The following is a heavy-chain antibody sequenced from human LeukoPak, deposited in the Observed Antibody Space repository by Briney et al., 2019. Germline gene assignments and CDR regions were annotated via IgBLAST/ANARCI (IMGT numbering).Heavy chain of an antibody. D-gene: IGHD6-6*01. J-gene: IGHJ5*02. Sequence: GGSLRLSCAASGFTFSSYAMHWVRQAPGKGLEWLSYIGGSGADTNYADSVKGRFTTSRDNAKSSLYLQMNSLRAEDTAVYYCAKTLVASPGNTGGPWGQGTLVTVSS. CDR2: IGGSGADT. V-gene: IGHV3-21*05. CDR3: AKTLVASPGNTGGP. CDR1: GFTFSSYA.